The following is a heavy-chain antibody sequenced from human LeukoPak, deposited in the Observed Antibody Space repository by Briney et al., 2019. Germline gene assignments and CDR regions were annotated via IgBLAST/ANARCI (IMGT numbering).Heavy chain of an antibody. CDR3: AHRKNYYDSSVFDN. V-gene: IGHV2-5*02. CDR2: IYWDDDR. CDR1: GFSLNTRGVG. Sequence: ASGPTPVNPTQTLTLTCTFSGFSLNTRGVGVGWIRQPPGRALEWLALIYWDDDRRYSPSLKSRLTITKDTSKNQVVLTMTNMDPVDTATYFCAHRKNYYDSSVFDNWGQGTLVTVSS. D-gene: IGHD3-22*01. J-gene: IGHJ4*02.